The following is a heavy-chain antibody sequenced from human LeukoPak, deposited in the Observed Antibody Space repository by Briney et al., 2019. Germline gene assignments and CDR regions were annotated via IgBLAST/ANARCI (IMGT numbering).Heavy chain of an antibody. V-gene: IGHV3-21*01. CDR1: GFTFSTRT. D-gene: IGHD3-3*01. J-gene: IGHJ5*02. Sequence: GGSLRLSCAASGFTFSTRTMNWVRQAPGKGLEWVSSISSSSSYIYYADSVKGRFTISRDDAKKSLYLQMNSLRAEDTAVYYCARDRDFGVGNWFDPWGQGTLVTVSS. CDR2: ISSSSSYI. CDR3: ARDRDFGVGNWFDP.